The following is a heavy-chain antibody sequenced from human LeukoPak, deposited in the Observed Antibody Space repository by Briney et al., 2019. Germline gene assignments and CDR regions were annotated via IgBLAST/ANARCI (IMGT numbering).Heavy chain of an antibody. CDR2: IYYIGRT. D-gene: IGHD3-16*01. CDR3: ARFTPQGYGWGGYNRFDP. Sequence: SETLSLTCTVSGGSISSYYWSWIRQPPGKGLDWIGYIYYIGRTNYNPSLKSRVTMSVDTSKNQFSLNLTSVSAADTAVYYCARFTPQGYGWGGYNRFDPWGQGTLVTVSS. CDR1: GGSISSYY. V-gene: IGHV4-59*01. J-gene: IGHJ5*02.